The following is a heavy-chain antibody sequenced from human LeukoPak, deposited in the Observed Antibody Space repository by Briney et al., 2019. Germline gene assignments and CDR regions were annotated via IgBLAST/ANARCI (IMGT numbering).Heavy chain of an antibody. J-gene: IGHJ5*02. V-gene: IGHV3-48*01. D-gene: IGHD3-22*01. CDR3: ARRDCDSIKCRGSNWFDP. CDR1: GFNYSSYT. Sequence: GGSLRLSCAASGFNYSSYTMNWVRQAPGMGLEWLSYISASRGITYYADSVKGRFTISRDNAKKSLYLQMNNLRAEDTAVYYCARRDCDSIKCRGSNWFDPWGQGTLVSVSP. CDR2: ISASRGIT.